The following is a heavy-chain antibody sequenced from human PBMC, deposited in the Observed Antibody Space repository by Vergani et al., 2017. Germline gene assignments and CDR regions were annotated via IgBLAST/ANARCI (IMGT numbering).Heavy chain of an antibody. CDR1: GYTFTSYD. CDR2: MNPNSGNT. Sequence: QVQLVQSGAEVKKPGASVKVSCKASGYTFTSYDINWVRQATGQGLEWMGWMNPNSGNTGYAQKFQGRVTMTRNTSISTAYMELSRLRSDDTAVYYCARGINYDFWSGYYFDYWGQGTLVTVSS. J-gene: IGHJ4*02. CDR3: ARGINYDFWSGYYFDY. D-gene: IGHD3-3*01. V-gene: IGHV1-8*01.